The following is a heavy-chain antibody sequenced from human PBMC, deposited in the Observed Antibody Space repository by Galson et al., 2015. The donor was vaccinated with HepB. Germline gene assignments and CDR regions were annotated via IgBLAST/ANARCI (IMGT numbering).Heavy chain of an antibody. D-gene: IGHD2-2*01. CDR2: IIPIFGTA. V-gene: IGHV1-69*13. CDR3: ADSYCSSTSCYGGDY. CDR1: GGTFSSYA. J-gene: IGHJ4*02. Sequence: SVKVYCKASGGTFSSYAISWVRQAPGQGLEWMGGIIPIFGTANYAQKFQGRVTITADESTSTAYMELSSLRSEDTAVYYCADSYCSSTSCYGGDYWGQGTLVTVSS.